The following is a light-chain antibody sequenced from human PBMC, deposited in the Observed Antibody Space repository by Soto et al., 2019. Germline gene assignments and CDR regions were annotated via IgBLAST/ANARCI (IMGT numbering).Light chain of an antibody. Sequence: QSALTQPPSVSGSPGQSVIISCTGTSSDVGTYNRVSWYQQPPGTAPKLMIFEVNNRPAGVPDRFSGSKSGNTASLTISGLQAEDEAVYYCSSHTSSSTYVFGTGTKLTVL. J-gene: IGLJ1*01. CDR1: SSDVGTYNR. CDR3: SSHTSSSTYV. V-gene: IGLV2-18*02. CDR2: EVN.